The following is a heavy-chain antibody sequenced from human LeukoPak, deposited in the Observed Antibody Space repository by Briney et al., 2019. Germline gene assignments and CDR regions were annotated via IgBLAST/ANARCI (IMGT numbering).Heavy chain of an antibody. CDR1: GGSISSSSYY. D-gene: IGHD6-13*01. Sequence: SETLSLTCTVSGGSISSSSYYWGWIRQPPGKGLEWIGSIYYSGSTYYNPSLKSRVTISVDTSKNQFSLKLSSVTAADTAVYYCATKIAAADRASSYYFDHWGQGTLVTVSS. CDR2: IYYSGST. CDR3: ATKIAAADRASSYYFDH. J-gene: IGHJ4*02. V-gene: IGHV4-39*07.